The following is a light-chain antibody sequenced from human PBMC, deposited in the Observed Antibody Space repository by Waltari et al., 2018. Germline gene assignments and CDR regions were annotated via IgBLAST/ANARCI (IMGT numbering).Light chain of an antibody. CDR3: QNHERLPAM. Sequence: EIVLTPSPGTLSLSPGERATLSCRASQSISRYLAWYQQKPGKAPRLLIYAASSRATGIPDRFSGSGSGTDFSLTISRLEPEDFAVYYCQNHERLPAMFGQGTKVEIK. J-gene: IGKJ1*01. V-gene: IGKV3-20*01. CDR1: QSISRY. CDR2: AAS.